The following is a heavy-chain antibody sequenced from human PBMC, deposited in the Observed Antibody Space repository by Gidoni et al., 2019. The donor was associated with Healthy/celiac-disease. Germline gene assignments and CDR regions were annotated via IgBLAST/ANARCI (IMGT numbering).Heavy chain of an antibody. D-gene: IGHD2-21*02. Sequence: QVQLVQSGAEVKKPGASVKVSCKASGYTFTSYGISWVRQSPGQGLEWMGWISAYNGNTNYAQKLQGRVTMTTDTSTSTAYMELRSLRSDDTAVYYCARDNLAYCGGDCYPPMGYWGQGTLVTVSS. CDR2: ISAYNGNT. J-gene: IGHJ4*02. V-gene: IGHV1-18*01. CDR1: GYTFTSYG. CDR3: ARDNLAYCGGDCYPPMGY.